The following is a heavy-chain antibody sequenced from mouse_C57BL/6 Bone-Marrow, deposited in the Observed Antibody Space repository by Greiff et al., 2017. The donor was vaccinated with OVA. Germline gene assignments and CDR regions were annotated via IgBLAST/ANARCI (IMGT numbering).Heavy chain of an antibody. CDR3: ATSPTMIKDWFAY. CDR2: IWRGGST. J-gene: IGHJ3*01. Sequence: QVQLKESGPGLVQPSQSLSITCTVSGFSLTSYGVHWVRQSPGKGLEWLGVIWRGGSTDYNAAFMSRLSITKDNSKSQVFFKMNSLQADDTAIYYCATSPTMIKDWFAYWGQGTLVTVSA. V-gene: IGHV2-5*01. CDR1: GFSLTSYG. D-gene: IGHD2-4*01.